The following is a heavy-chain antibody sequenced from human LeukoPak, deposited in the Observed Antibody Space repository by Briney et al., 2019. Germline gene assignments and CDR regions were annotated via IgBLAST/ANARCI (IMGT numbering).Heavy chain of an antibody. CDR3: ARTTNYYDSSGYFPFDY. Sequence: ASVKVSCKASGYTFTSYGISWVRQAPGQGLEWMGWISAYNGDTNYAQKLQGRVTMTTDTSTSTAYMELRSLRSDDTAVYYCARTTNYYDSSGYFPFDYWGQGTLVTVSS. V-gene: IGHV1-18*01. J-gene: IGHJ4*02. CDR1: GYTFTSYG. D-gene: IGHD3-22*01. CDR2: ISAYNGDT.